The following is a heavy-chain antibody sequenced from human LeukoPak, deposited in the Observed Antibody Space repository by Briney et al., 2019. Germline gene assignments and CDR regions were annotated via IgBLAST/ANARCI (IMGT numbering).Heavy chain of an antibody. V-gene: IGHV3-23*01. CDR3: AKEGSKYYYDSSGYYYYFDY. D-gene: IGHD3-22*01. J-gene: IGHJ4*02. Sequence: GGSLRLSCAASGFTFSSYAMSWVRQAPGKGLEWVSAISGSGSSTYYADSVKGRFTISRDNSKNTLYLQMNSLRAEDTAVYYCAKEGSKYYYDSSGYYYYFDYWGQGTLVTVSS. CDR1: GFTFSSYA. CDR2: ISGSGSST.